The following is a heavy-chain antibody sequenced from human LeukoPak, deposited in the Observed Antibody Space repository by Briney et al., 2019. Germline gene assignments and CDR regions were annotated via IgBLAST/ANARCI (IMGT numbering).Heavy chain of an antibody. Sequence: TGGSLRLSCAASGFAFDEHGMSWVRQAPGKGLEWVSGINWSGGSTGYADPLRGRFTISRDNAKNSLYLQMDSLRAEDTALYYCARAPITSPFYFDSWGQGTLVTVSS. CDR2: INWSGGST. J-gene: IGHJ4*02. CDR3: ARAPITSPFYFDS. CDR1: GFAFDEHG. D-gene: IGHD2-2*01. V-gene: IGHV3-20*04.